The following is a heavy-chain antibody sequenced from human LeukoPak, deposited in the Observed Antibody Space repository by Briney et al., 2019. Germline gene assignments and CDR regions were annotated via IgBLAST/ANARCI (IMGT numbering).Heavy chain of an antibody. Sequence: GGSLRLSCAASGFTFSSYSMNWVRQAPGKGLEWVSSISSSSSYIYYADSVKGRFTISRDDAKNSLYLQMNSLRAEDTAVYYCARDLVPYCGGDCYSGAFDIWGQGTMVTVSS. V-gene: IGHV3-21*01. D-gene: IGHD2-21*02. CDR2: ISSSSSYI. CDR1: GFTFSSYS. J-gene: IGHJ3*02. CDR3: ARDLVPYCGGDCYSGAFDI.